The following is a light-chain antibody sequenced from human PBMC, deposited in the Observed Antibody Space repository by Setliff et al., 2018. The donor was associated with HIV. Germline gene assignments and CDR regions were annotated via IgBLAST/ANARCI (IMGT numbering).Light chain of an antibody. V-gene: IGLV2-23*02. CDR3: CSYAGSSIFYV. CDR1: SSDVGGYNY. CDR2: DVS. Sequence: QSVLTQPASVSGSPGQSITISCTGTSSDVGGYNYVSWYQQHPGKAPKLMIYDVSKRPSGVSNRFSGSKSGNTASLTISGLQAEDEADYYCCSYAGSSIFYVFGTGTKLTVL. J-gene: IGLJ1*01.